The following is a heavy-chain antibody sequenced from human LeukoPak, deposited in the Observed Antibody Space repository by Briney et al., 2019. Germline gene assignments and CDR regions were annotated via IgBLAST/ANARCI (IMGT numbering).Heavy chain of an antibody. D-gene: IGHD5-18*01. CDR1: GFTVSSNY. CDR3: ARELPVDTAMVGFDY. Sequence: PGGSLRLSCAASGFTVSSNYMSWVRQAPGKGLEWVSVIYSGGSTYYADSVKGRFTISRDNSKNTLYLQMGSLRAEDMAVYYCARELPVDTAMVGFDYWGQGTLVTVSS. V-gene: IGHV3-53*05. CDR2: IYSGGST. J-gene: IGHJ4*02.